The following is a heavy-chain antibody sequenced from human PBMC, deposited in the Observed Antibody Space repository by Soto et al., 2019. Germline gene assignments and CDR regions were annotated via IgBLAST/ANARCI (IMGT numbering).Heavy chain of an antibody. CDR3: AHRAYYYGSGSYYTH. Sequence: ESRPTRVNPTQTLTLTCTFSGFSLSTREGGVGWIRQPPGKALEWLAPIYCDDDKRYRPSLRSRLTIFKDTSQNLLILVMTNMEPEDTDPYYCAHRAYYYGSGSYYTHWGQGILVTVSS. J-gene: IGHJ4*02. V-gene: IGHV2-5*02. CDR2: IYCDDDK. D-gene: IGHD3-10*01. CDR1: GFSLSTREGG.